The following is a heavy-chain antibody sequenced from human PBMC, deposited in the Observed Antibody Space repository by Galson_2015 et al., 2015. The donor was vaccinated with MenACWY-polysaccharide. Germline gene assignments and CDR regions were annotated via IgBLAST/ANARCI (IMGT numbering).Heavy chain of an antibody. Sequence: QVQLQESGPGLVKPSQTLSLTCTVSGGSITSGTDYWNWFRQRPGKGLEWIGYIYNSGSTYYNPSLKSRVTISVDTSKNQFFLKLSSVIDADTAVYYCARAPRGYCSGNSCFGWFDPWSQGT. CDR2: IYNSGST. CDR1: GGSITSGTDY. J-gene: IGHJ5*02. D-gene: IGHD2-15*01. V-gene: IGHV4-31*03. CDR3: ARAPRGYCSGNSCFGWFDP.